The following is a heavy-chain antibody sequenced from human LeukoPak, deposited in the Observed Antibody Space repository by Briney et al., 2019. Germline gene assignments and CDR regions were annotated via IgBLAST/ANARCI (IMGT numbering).Heavy chain of an antibody. V-gene: IGHV4-34*01. CDR3: ARGRKSRGWYAY. Sequence: PSETLSLTCAVYGGSFSGYYWSWIRQPPGKGLEWIGEINHSGSTNYNPSLKSRVTISVDTSKNQFSLKLSTVTAADTAVCYCARGRKSRGWYAYWGQGPLVRVSS. D-gene: IGHD6-19*01. CDR1: GGSFSGYY. CDR2: INHSGST. J-gene: IGHJ4*02.